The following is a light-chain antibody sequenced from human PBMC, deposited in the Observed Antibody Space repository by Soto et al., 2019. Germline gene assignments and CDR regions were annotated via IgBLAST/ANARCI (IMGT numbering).Light chain of an antibody. V-gene: IGKV3-20*01. CDR3: QQYSSPPRT. CDR1: QSVSSY. CDR2: GAS. Sequence: EIVLTQSPGSLSLSPGERATLSCRASQSVSSYLAWYQQKPGQAPRLLISGASSRATGFPDRFSGSGSGTDFSLTISRLEPEDSAVYYCQQYSSPPRTFGQGTKVEIQ. J-gene: IGKJ1*01.